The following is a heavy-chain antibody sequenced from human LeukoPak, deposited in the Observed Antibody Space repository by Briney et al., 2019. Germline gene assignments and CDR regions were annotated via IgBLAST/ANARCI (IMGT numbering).Heavy chain of an antibody. D-gene: IGHD1-26*01. CDR3: ARDRINSGSYFLTGWFDP. Sequence: ASVKVSFKASGYTFTSYGISWVRQAPGQGLEWMGWISAYNGNTNYAQKLQGRVTMTTDTSTSTAYMELRSLRSDDTAVYYCARDRINSGSYFLTGWFDPWGQGTLDTVSS. CDR2: ISAYNGNT. CDR1: GYTFTSYG. J-gene: IGHJ5*02. V-gene: IGHV1-18*01.